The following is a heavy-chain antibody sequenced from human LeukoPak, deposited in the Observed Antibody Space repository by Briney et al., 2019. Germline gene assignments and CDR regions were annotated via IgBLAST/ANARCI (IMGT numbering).Heavy chain of an antibody. Sequence: GRSLRLSCAASGFTFSSYVMHWVRQAPGKGLEWVALIRYDGSNKYYADSVKGRFTISRDNSKNTLYLQMNSLRAEDTAVYYCARGDGYTDYWGQGTLVTVSS. V-gene: IGHV3-33*01. J-gene: IGHJ4*02. CDR1: GFTFSSYV. D-gene: IGHD5-24*01. CDR2: IRYDGSNK. CDR3: ARGDGYTDY.